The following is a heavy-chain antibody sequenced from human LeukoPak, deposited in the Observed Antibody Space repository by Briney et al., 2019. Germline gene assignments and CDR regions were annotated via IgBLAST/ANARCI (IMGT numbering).Heavy chain of an antibody. J-gene: IGHJ6*03. CDR1: GGSFSNHY. V-gene: IGHV4-4*07. CDR3: ARADVVVVAATVDYYMDV. D-gene: IGHD2-15*01. Sequence: SETLSLTCTVSGGSFSNHYWSWIRQPAGRGLEWIGRIYHSGSTYYNPSLKSRVTISVDTSKNQFSLKLSSVTAADTAVYYCARADVVVVAATVDYYMDVWGKGTTVTVSS. CDR2: IYHSGST.